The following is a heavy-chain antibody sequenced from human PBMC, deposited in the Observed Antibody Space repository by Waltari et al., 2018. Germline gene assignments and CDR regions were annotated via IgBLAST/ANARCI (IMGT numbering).Heavy chain of an antibody. CDR2: IYYSGST. Sequence: QVQLQESGPGLVKPSETLSLTCTVSGGSISSYYWSWLRQPPGKGLEWIGYIYYSGSTNYNPSLKSRVTISVDTSKNQFSLKLSSVTAADTAVYYCARHYSSRVAARPYYFDYWGQGTLVTVSS. D-gene: IGHD6-6*01. J-gene: IGHJ4*02. V-gene: IGHV4-59*08. CDR3: ARHYSSRVAARPYYFDY. CDR1: GGSISSYY.